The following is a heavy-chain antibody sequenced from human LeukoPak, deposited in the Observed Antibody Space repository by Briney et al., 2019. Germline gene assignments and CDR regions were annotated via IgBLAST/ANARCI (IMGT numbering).Heavy chain of an antibody. D-gene: IGHD2-21*02. Sequence: GASVKVSCKASGYTFTAFYMHWVRQAPGQGLEWMGRINAGNGNTKYSQKFQGRVTITRDTSASTAHMELSSLRSEDTAVYYCARVLGVVTAYGMDVWGQGTTVTVSS. CDR3: ARVLGVVTAYGMDV. J-gene: IGHJ6*02. CDR2: INAGNGNT. V-gene: IGHV1-3*01. CDR1: GYTFTAFY.